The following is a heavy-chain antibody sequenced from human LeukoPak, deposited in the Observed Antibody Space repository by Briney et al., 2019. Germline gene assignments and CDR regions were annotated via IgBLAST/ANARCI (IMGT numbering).Heavy chain of an antibody. V-gene: IGHV3-23*01. D-gene: IGHD3-3*01. CDR1: GFTFSSYA. J-gene: IGHJ4*02. CDR3: AKPHRAYYDFWSGYRFDY. CDR2: ISGSGGST. Sequence: GGSLRLSCAASGFTFSSYAMSWVRQAPGKGLEWVSAISGSGGSTYYADSVKGRFTISRDNSKNTLYLQMNSLRAEDTAVYYCAKPHRAYYDFWSGYRFDYWGQGTLVTVSS.